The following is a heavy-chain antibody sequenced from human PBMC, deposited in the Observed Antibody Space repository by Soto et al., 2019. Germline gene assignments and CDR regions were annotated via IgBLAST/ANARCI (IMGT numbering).Heavy chain of an antibody. V-gene: IGHV3-30*18. Sequence: GGSLRLSCAASGFTFSSYGMHWVRQAPGKGLEWVAVISYDGSNKYYADSVKGRFTISRDNSKNTLYLQMNSLRAEDTAVYYCAKGKYRSQHSSGCHFDYWGQGTLVTVSS. CDR3: AKGKYRSQHSSGCHFDY. CDR1: GFTFSSYG. D-gene: IGHD6-19*01. CDR2: ISYDGSNK. J-gene: IGHJ4*02.